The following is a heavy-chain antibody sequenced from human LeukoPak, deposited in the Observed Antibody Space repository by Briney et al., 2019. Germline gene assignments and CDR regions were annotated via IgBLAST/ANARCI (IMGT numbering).Heavy chain of an antibody. Sequence: GSLRLSCAASGFTFDDYGMSWVRQVPGKGLEWVANIKQDGSEKTYADSVRGRFTIFRDNAKDSVYLQMNSLRAEDSAIYYCAREGFYFFDFWGQGTLVTVSS. J-gene: IGHJ4*01. CDR2: IKQDGSEK. CDR1: GFTFDDYG. V-gene: IGHV3-7*01. CDR3: AREGFYFFDF.